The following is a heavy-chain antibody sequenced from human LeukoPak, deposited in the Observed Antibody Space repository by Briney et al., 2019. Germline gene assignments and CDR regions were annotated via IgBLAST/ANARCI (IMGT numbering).Heavy chain of an antibody. Sequence: SETLSLTCTVSGGSISSYYWSWIRQPPGKGLEWIGEINHSGSTNYNPSLKSRVTISVDTSKNQFSLKLSSVTAADTAVYYCARRPGYCSGGSCYGRLNWFDPWGQGTLVTVSS. V-gene: IGHV4-34*01. CDR2: INHSGST. CDR3: ARRPGYCSGGSCYGRLNWFDP. CDR1: GGSISSYY. D-gene: IGHD2-15*01. J-gene: IGHJ5*02.